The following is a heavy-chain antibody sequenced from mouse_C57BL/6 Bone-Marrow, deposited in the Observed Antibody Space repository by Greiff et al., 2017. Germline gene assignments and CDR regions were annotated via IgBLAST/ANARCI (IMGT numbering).Heavy chain of an antibody. D-gene: IGHD3-3*01. J-gene: IGHJ2*01. CDR3: TTGGRGFDY. Sequence: VQLQQSGAELVRPGASVKLSCTASGFNIKDDYMHWVKQRPEQGLEWIGWIDPENGDTEYASKFQGKATIPADTSSNTAYLQLSSLTSEDTAVYYCTTGGRGFDYGGQGTTLTVSS. CDR2: IDPENGDT. V-gene: IGHV14-4*01. CDR1: GFNIKDDY.